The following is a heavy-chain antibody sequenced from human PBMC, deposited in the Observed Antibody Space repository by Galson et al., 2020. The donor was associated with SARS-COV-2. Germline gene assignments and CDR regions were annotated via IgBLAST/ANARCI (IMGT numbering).Heavy chain of an antibody. J-gene: IGHJ3*02. CDR3: SGRSTSDRFGVFGI. D-gene: IGHD1-26*01. V-gene: IGHV3-72*01. CDR2: IRNKVNSYTT. CDR1: GFPFSDYF. Sequence: GESLKISCAASGFPFSDYFMDWVRQAPGKGLEWIGRIRNKVNSYTTEYAASVKGRFTISRDDSRNSLYLQMNSLKTEDTAVYFCSGRSTSDRFGVFGIWGQGTVVTVSS.